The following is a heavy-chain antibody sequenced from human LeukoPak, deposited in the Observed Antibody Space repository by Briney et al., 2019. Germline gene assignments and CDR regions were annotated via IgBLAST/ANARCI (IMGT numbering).Heavy chain of an antibody. Sequence: GGSLRLSCAASGFTFSNAWMSWVRQAPGKGLEWVGRIKSETDGGTTDYAAPVKGRFTISRDDSKNTLYLQMNSLKTEDTAVYYCTTGSSWDETFYYFDYWGQGTLVTVSS. J-gene: IGHJ4*02. CDR2: IKSETDGGTT. V-gene: IGHV3-15*01. D-gene: IGHD6-13*01. CDR3: TTGSSWDETFYYFDY. CDR1: GFTFSNAW.